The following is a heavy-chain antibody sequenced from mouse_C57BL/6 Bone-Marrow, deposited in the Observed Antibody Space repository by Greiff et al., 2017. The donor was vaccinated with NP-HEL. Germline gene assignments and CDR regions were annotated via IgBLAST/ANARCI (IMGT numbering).Heavy chain of an antibody. Sequence: VMLVESGPGLVQPSQSLSITCTVSGFSLTSYGVHLVRQSPGKGLEWLGVIWSGGSTDYNAAFISRLSISKDNSKSQVFFKMNSLQADDTAIYYCARVYYGNFDYWGQGTTLTVSS. CDR1: GFSLTSYG. CDR2: IWSGGST. D-gene: IGHD2-1*01. V-gene: IGHV2-2*01. J-gene: IGHJ2*01. CDR3: ARVYYGNFDY.